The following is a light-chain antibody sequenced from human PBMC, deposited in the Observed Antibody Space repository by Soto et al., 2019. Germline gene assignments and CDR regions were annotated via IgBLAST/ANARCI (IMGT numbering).Light chain of an antibody. CDR3: HEYGSVPWT. V-gene: IGKV3-20*01. J-gene: IGKJ1*01. CDR1: QSVIY. Sequence: EIVLTQSPGTLSLSPGERATLSCRASQSVIYLAWYQQKPGQAPRLLFYDASNRATGIPGRFSGNRSGTDYTVTISRMEPEDSAAEYCHEYGSVPWTLGQGTKVAIK. CDR2: DAS.